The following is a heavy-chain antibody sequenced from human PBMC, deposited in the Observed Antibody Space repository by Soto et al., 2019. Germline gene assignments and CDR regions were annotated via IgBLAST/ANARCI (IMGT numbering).Heavy chain of an antibody. V-gene: IGHV2-70*04. D-gene: IGHD2-15*01. CDR1: GFSLSTSGMR. CDR3: ARMFHCSGGTCPFDY. J-gene: IGHJ4*02. CDR2: IDWDDDK. Sequence: SGPTLVNPTQTLTLTCTFSGFSLSTSGMRVSWIRQPPGKALEWLARIDWDDDKFYNTSLKTRLTISKDSSKNQVVLTMTNMDPVDTATYYCARMFHCSGGTCPFDYWGEGALVPVSP.